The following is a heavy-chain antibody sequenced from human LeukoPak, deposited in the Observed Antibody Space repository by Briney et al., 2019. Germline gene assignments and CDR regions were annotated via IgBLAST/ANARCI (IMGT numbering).Heavy chain of an antibody. CDR1: GGSFSGYY. D-gene: IGHD6-19*01. CDR3: ARGTYSSGWSNYYYYMDV. Sequence: PSETLSLTCAVYGGSFSGYYWSWIRQPPGKGLEWIGEINHSGSTNYNPSLESRVTVSVDTSKNQFSLKLSSVTAADTAVYYCARGTYSSGWSNYYYYMDVWGKGTTVTVSS. CDR2: INHSGST. J-gene: IGHJ6*03. V-gene: IGHV4-34*01.